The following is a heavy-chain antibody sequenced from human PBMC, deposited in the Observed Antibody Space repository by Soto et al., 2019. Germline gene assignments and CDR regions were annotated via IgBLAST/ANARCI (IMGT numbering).Heavy chain of an antibody. V-gene: IGHV1-46*01. J-gene: IGHJ3*02. CDR3: ARVRLTRAASEIIAVAPQGAFDI. CDR1: GYTFTSYY. D-gene: IGHD6-19*01. CDR2: INPSGGST. Sequence: GASVKVSCKASGYTFTSYYMHWVRQAPGQGLEWMGIINPSGGSTSYAQKFQGRVTMTRDTSTSTVYMELSSLRSEDTAVYYCARVRLTRAASEIIAVAPQGAFDISGQGTMVTVSS.